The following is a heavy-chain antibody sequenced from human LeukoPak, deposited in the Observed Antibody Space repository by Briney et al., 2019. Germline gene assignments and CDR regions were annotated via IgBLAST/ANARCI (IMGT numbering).Heavy chain of an antibody. CDR3: AKDYRLGDGYNHVDDAFDI. J-gene: IGHJ3*02. CDR1: GFTFSSYS. V-gene: IGHV3-48*02. CDR2: ISSSSSTI. D-gene: IGHD5-24*01. Sequence: GGSLRLSCAASGFTFSSYSMNWVRQAPGKGLEWVSYISSSSSTIYYADSVKGRFTISRDNAKNSLYLQMNSLRDEDTAVYYCAKDYRLGDGYNHVDDAFDIWGQGTMVTVSS.